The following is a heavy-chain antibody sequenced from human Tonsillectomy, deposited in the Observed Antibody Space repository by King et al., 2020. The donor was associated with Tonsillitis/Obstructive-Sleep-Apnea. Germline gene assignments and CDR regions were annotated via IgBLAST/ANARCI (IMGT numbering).Heavy chain of an antibody. V-gene: IGHV3-7*01. J-gene: IGHJ3*02. D-gene: IGHD2-2*01. CDR1: GFTFSRYW. CDR3: ARGGYCSSTSCYGDAFDI. Sequence: QLVQSGGGLVQPGGSLRLSCAASGFTFSRYWMSWVRQAPGKGLEWVANIKQDGSEKYYVDSVKGRFTISRDNAKNSLYLQMNSLRAEDTAVHYCARGGYCSSTSCYGDAFDIWGQGTMVTVSS. CDR2: IKQDGSEK.